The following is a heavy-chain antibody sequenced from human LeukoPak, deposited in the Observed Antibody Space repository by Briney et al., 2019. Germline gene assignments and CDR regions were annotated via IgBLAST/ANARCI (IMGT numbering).Heavy chain of an antibody. CDR1: GFTFSSYG. V-gene: IGHV3-33*01. D-gene: IGHD2-15*01. CDR2: IWYDGSNK. J-gene: IGHJ3*02. CDR3: ARDGGYCSGGSCQTYDAFDI. Sequence: GRSLRLSCAASGFTFSSYGMHWVRQAPGKGLEWVAVIWYDGSNKYYADSVKGRFTISRDNSKNTLYLQMNSLRAEDTAVYYCARDGGYCSGGSCQTYDAFDIWGQGTMVTVSS.